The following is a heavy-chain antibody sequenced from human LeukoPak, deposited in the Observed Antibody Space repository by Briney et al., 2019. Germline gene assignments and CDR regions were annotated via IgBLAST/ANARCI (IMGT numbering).Heavy chain of an antibody. CDR3: ARGAFGGIRDGMDV. Sequence: SQTLSLTCAISGDSVSSNSAIWNWIRQSPPRGLEWLGRAYYRSKWYIEYAASVQSRITINPDTSKNQFSLQLNSVTPEDTAVYYSARGAFGGIRDGMDVWGQGTTVTVSS. J-gene: IGHJ6*02. CDR2: AYYRSKWYI. V-gene: IGHV6-1*01. CDR1: GDSVSSNSAI. D-gene: IGHD3-16*01.